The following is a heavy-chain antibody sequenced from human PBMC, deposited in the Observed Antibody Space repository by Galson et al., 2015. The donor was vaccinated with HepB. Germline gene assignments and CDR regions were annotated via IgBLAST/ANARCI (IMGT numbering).Heavy chain of an antibody. CDR3: ARETTVAGLYYFDY. CDR2: ISTSSSYI. D-gene: IGHD6-19*01. CDR1: GFTFSSYK. V-gene: IGHV3-21*01. Sequence: SLRLSCAASGFTFSSYKMNWVRQAPGKGLEWVSSISTSSSYIYYADSVKGRFTISRDNAKNSLYLQMNSLRAEDTAVYYCARETTVAGLYYFDYWGQGTLVTVSS. J-gene: IGHJ4*02.